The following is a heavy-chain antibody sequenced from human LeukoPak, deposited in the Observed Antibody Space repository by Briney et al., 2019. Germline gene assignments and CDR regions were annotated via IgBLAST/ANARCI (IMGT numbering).Heavy chain of an antibody. D-gene: IGHD2-8*01. CDR1: GFIFSGSV. V-gene: IGHV3-30*18. J-gene: IGHJ4*01. CDR2: MSYDGTNE. CDR3: AKDNGGSVLED. Sequence: GRSLRLACAASGFIFSGSVMHWVRQAPGKGLEWVAIMSYDGTNENYGDSVKGRFTISRDNSKNTLYLHMNSLRHDDTAVYYCAKDNGGSVLEDWGHGSLVIVSS.